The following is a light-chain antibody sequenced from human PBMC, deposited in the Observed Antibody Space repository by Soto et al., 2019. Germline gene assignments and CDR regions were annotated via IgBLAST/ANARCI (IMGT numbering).Light chain of an antibody. J-gene: IGKJ1*01. V-gene: IGKV3-20*01. CDR2: GAF. CDR3: QQYGSSRT. Sequence: EGVLTHSPDTLSLPPGERATLSCRASQSVSSYLAWYQQKPGQAPRLLIYGAFNRATGISDRFSGSGSGTDFTITISRLEPEDFAVYYCQQYGSSRTFGQGTKVDIK. CDR1: QSVSSY.